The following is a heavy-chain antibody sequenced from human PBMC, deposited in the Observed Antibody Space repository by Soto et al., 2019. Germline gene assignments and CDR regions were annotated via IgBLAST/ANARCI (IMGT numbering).Heavy chain of an antibody. V-gene: IGHV4-31*03. CDR2: IYYSGST. CDR3: ARRGYSYGLDY. CDR1: GGSISSGGYY. D-gene: IGHD5-18*01. Sequence: KSSETLSLTCTVSGGSISSGGYYWSWIRQHPGKGLEWIGYIYYSGSTYYNPSLKSRVTISVDTSKNQFSLKLSSVTAADTAVYYCARRGYSYGLDYWGPGTLVTVSS. J-gene: IGHJ4*02.